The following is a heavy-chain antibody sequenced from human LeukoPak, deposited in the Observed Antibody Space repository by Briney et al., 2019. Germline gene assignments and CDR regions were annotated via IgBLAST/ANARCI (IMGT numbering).Heavy chain of an antibody. CDR2: MNPNSGNT. Sequence: ASVKVSCKASGYTFTSYDINWMRQATGQGLEWMGWMNPNSGNTGYAQKFQGRVTITRNTSISTAYMELSSLRSEDTAVYYCARASGYSSSWYYSPYNWFDPWGQGTLVTVSS. CDR3: ARASGYSSSWYYSPYNWFDP. J-gene: IGHJ5*02. CDR1: GYTFTSYD. V-gene: IGHV1-8*03. D-gene: IGHD6-13*01.